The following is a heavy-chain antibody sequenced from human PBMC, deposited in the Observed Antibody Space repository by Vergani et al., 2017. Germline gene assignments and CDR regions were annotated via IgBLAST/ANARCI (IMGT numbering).Heavy chain of an antibody. Sequence: QVQLVESGGGVVQRGGSLRLSCATSGFTLSNYDMQRIRQGPGKGVEFVAFIQFDGSNQYYADPVKGRFTLSRDFSKNTLYLQMNSLRTDDTATYYCAKHFRGWGIDYWGQGTQVIVSS. J-gene: IGHJ4*02. V-gene: IGHV3-30*02. CDR1: GFTLSNYD. CDR3: AKHFRGWGIDY. D-gene: IGHD3-16*01. CDR2: IQFDGSNQ.